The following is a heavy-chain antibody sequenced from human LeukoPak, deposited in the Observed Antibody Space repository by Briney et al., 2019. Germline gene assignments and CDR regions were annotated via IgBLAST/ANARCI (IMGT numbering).Heavy chain of an antibody. V-gene: IGHV3-23*02. D-gene: IGHD3-10*01. Sequence: GGSLRLSCSVSGFTFSNYAMHWVRQAPGKGLEWVSLINGGSCNIYFVDSVKGRFTHSRDNSKNTLYVKMTSLRAEDTAIYYCAKGSDYYGSVTSKKTDWGQGTLVTV. CDR2: INGGSCNI. CDR3: AKGSDYYGSVTSKKTD. CDR1: GFTFSNYA. J-gene: IGHJ4*02.